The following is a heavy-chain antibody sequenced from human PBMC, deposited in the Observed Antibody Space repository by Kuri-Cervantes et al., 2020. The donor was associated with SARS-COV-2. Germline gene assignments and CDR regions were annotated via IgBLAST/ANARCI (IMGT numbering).Heavy chain of an antibody. D-gene: IGHD3-22*01. J-gene: IGHJ6*02. CDR2: ISGSGGST. V-gene: IGHV3-23*01. Sequence: GESLKISCAASGFTFSSYAMSWVRQAPGKGLEWVSAISGSGGSTYYADSVKGRFTISRDNSKNTLYPQMNSLRAEDTAVYYCAKDPEGYYYDSSGYYHYYYYGMDVWGQGTTVTVSS. CDR1: GFTFSSYA. CDR3: AKDPEGYYYDSSGYYHYYYYGMDV.